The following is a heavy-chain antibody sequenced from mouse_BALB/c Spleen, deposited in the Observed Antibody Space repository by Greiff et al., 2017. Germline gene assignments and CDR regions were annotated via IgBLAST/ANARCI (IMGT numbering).Heavy chain of an antibody. CDR1: GFTFSSYT. Sequence: EVKLVESGGGLVQPGGSLKLSCAASGFTFSSYTMSWVRQTPEKRLEWVAYISNGGGSTYYPDTVKGRFTISRDNAKNTLYLQMSSLKSEDTAMYYCARQQYYYAMDYWGQGTSVTVSS. CDR3: ARQQYYYAMDY. V-gene: IGHV5-12-2*01. J-gene: IGHJ4*01. CDR2: ISNGGGST.